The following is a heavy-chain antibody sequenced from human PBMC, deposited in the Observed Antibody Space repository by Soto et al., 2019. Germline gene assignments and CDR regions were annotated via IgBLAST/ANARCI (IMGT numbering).Heavy chain of an antibody. D-gene: IGHD4-17*01. CDR3: AKDDNYGDYVY. CDR1: GFTFSSYA. Sequence: GESLKISCAASGFTFSSYAMSWVRQAPGKGLEWVSAISGSGGSTYYADSVKGRFTISRDNSKNTLYLQMNSLRAEDTAVYYCAKDDNYGDYVYWGQGTLVTVSS. J-gene: IGHJ4*02. CDR2: ISGSGGST. V-gene: IGHV3-23*01.